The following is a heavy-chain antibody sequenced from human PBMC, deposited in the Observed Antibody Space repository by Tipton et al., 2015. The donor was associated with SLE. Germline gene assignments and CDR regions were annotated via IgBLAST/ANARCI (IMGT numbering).Heavy chain of an antibody. Sequence: TLSLTCSVSGGSISSQYWSWIRQPPGKGLEWIGYISYSGSTNYNPALKSRVTISVNTSRNQFSLRLSSVTAADTAVYHCARTSYDSSADDGAFDIWGQGTMVTVSS. CDR3: ARTSYDSSADDGAFDI. CDR1: GGSISSQY. CDR2: ISYSGST. J-gene: IGHJ3*02. V-gene: IGHV4-59*11. D-gene: IGHD3-22*01.